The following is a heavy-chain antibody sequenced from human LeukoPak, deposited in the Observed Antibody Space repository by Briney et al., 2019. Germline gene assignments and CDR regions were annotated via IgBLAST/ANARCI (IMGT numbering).Heavy chain of an antibody. Sequence: KPSETLSLTCAVYGGSFSGYYWSWIRQPPGKGLEWIGEINHSGSTNYNPSLKSRVTISVDTSKNQFSLKLSSVTAADTAVYYCARGDYSKLDYWGQGTLVTVSS. V-gene: IGHV4-34*01. D-gene: IGHD4-11*01. CDR3: ARGDYSKLDY. CDR2: INHSGST. J-gene: IGHJ4*02. CDR1: GGSFSGYY.